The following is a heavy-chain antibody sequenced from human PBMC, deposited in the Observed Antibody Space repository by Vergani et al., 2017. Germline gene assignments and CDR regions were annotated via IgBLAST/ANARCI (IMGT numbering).Heavy chain of an antibody. Sequence: EAQLVESGGGLIQPGGSLRLSCAAPGFNFDNYAMHWVRQAPGKGLEWVSGINDNSAIIIYADSVRGRFTISRDNAKKSLYLQMNSLKTDDTALYYCTARRTGRDPFDVWGRGTLVTVSS. V-gene: IGHV3-9*01. J-gene: IGHJ3*01. CDR1: GFNFDNYA. D-gene: IGHD1-14*01. CDR2: INDNSAII. CDR3: TARRTGRDPFDV.